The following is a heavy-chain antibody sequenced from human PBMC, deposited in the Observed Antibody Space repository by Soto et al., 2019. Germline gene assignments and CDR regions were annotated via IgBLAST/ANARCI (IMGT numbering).Heavy chain of an antibody. Sequence: PGGSLRLSCAGSGFTFISYEMNLFRHSPWKGLEWVSYISSSGNTIYYADSVKGRFTISRDNAKNSLYLQMNSLRAEDTAVYYCAPITIFGVAQQWFDPWGQGTLVTVSS. D-gene: IGHD3-3*01. V-gene: IGHV3-48*03. CDR3: APITIFGVAQQWFDP. J-gene: IGHJ5*02. CDR1: GFTFISYE. CDR2: ISSSGNTI.